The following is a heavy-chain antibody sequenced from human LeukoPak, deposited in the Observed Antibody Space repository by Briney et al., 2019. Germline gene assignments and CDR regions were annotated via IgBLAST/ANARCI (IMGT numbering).Heavy chain of an antibody. CDR2: TYYRSKRYN. J-gene: IGHJ4*02. D-gene: IGHD3-10*01. CDR3: ARDSLRLLWFGESQRGSIDY. CDR1: GDSVSSNSAA. V-gene: IGHV6-1*01. Sequence: ASQTLSLTCAISGDSVSSNSAAWNWVRQSPSRGLEWLGRTYYRSKRYNDYAVSVKSRITINPDTSKNQFSLQLNSVTPEDTAVYYCARDSLRLLWFGESQRGSIDYWGQGTLVTVSS.